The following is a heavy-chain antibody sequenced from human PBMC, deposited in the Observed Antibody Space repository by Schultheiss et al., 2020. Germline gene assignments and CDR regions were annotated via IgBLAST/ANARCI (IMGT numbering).Heavy chain of an antibody. CDR3: AKDEYYDSSGPRLDY. CDR2: ISGSGGST. Sequence: GSLRLSCAASGFTFSSYAMSWVRQAPGKGLEWVSAISGSGGSTYYADSVKGRFTISRDNSKNTLYLQMNSLRAEDTAVYYCAKDEYYDSSGPRLDYWGQGTLVTVSS. V-gene: IGHV3-23*01. J-gene: IGHJ4*02. CDR1: GFTFSSYA. D-gene: IGHD3-22*01.